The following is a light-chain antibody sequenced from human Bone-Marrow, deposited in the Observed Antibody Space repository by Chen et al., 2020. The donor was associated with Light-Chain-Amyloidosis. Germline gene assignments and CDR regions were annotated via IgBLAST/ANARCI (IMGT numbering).Light chain of an antibody. J-gene: IGKJ4*01. CDR2: GSS. CDR3: QQYGTSPLT. CDR1: QTISINY. Sequence: EIVLTQSPGTLSLSPGEGANLSCRASQTISINYLTWYQQKFGQAPRLLIYGSSSRATCIPDRFTGSGSGTDFTLTINRLEPEDFAMYYCQQYGTSPLTFGGGTKVEIK. V-gene: IGKV3-20*01.